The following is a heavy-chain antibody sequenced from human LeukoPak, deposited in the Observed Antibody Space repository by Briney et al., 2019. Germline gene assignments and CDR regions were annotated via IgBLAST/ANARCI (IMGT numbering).Heavy chain of an antibody. CDR1: GYTFTSYA. Sequence: SVKVSCKASGYTFTSYAMHWVRQAPGQGLEWMGGIIPIFGTANYAQKFQGRVTITTDESTSTAYMELSSLRSEDTAVYYCARGVAPTNDDAFDIWGQGTMVTVSS. J-gene: IGHJ3*02. D-gene: IGHD2-8*01. CDR2: IIPIFGTA. CDR3: ARGVAPTNDDAFDI. V-gene: IGHV1-69*05.